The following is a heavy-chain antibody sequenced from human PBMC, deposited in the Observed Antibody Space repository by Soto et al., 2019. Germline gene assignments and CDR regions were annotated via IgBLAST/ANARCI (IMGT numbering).Heavy chain of an antibody. J-gene: IGHJ4*02. CDR3: ARQYSSSSGGRDY. V-gene: IGHV5-51*01. CDR2: IYPGDSDT. Sequence: GESLKISCQGSGYRFTSYWIGWVRQMPGKGLEWMGIIYPGDSDTRYSPSFQGQVTISADKSISTAYLQWSSLKASDTAMYYCARQYSSSSGGRDYWGQGTLVTVSS. CDR1: GYRFTSYW. D-gene: IGHD6-6*01.